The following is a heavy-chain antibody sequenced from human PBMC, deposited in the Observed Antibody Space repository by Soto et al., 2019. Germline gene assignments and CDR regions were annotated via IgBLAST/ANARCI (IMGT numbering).Heavy chain of an antibody. CDR1: GYTLTELS. CDR3: ATTYCSGGSCYSDYYFDY. V-gene: IGHV1-24*01. J-gene: IGHJ4*02. D-gene: IGHD2-15*01. Sequence: ASVKVSCTVSGYTLTELSMHWVRQAPGKGLEWMGGFDPEDGETIYAQKFQGRVTMTEDTSTDTAYMELSSLRSEDTAVYYCATTYCSGGSCYSDYYFDYWGQGTLVTVSS. CDR2: FDPEDGET.